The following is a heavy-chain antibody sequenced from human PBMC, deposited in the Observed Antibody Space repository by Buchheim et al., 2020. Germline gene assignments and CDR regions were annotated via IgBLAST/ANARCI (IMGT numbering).Heavy chain of an antibody. CDR1: GFTFSSYA. CDR3: AKGHYDILTGYRLYYFDY. V-gene: IGHV3-23*01. CDR2: ISGSGGST. J-gene: IGHJ4*02. Sequence: EVQLLESGGGLVQPGGSLRLSCAASGFTFSSYAMSWVRQAPGKGLEWVSAISGSGGSTYYADSVKGRFTIPRDHSKHAPYLQMNSRRAEDTAVYYWAKGHYDILTGYRLYYFDYWGQGTL. D-gene: IGHD3-9*01.